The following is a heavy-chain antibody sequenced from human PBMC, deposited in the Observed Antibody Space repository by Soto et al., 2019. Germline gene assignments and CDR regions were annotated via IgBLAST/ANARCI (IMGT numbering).Heavy chain of an antibody. CDR3: ARSGYSYGPNPLLY. J-gene: IGHJ4*02. Sequence: SETLSLTCTVSGGSISSYYWSWIRQPPERGLEWIGYIYYSGSTNYNPSLKSRVTISVDTSKNQFSLKLSSVTAADTAVYYCARSGYSYGPNPLLYWGQGTLVTVSS. V-gene: IGHV4-59*12. D-gene: IGHD5-18*01. CDR1: GGSISSYY. CDR2: IYYSGST.